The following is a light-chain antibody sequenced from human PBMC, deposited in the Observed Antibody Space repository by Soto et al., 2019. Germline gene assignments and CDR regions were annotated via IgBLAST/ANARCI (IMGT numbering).Light chain of an antibody. CDR1: SGHSNYA. CDR3: QTWGTGIVV. V-gene: IGLV4-69*01. CDR2: LNSDGSH. J-gene: IGLJ2*01. Sequence: QLVLTQSPSASASLGASVKLTCTLSSGHSNYAIAWHQQQPEKGPRYLMKLNSDGSHSKGDGIPDRFSGYSSGAERYLTISSLQSEDEADYYCQTWGTGIVVFGGGTKLTVL.